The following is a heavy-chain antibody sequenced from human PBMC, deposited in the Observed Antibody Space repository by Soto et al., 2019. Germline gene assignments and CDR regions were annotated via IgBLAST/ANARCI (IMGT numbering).Heavy chain of an antibody. Sequence: NPSETLSLTCIVSGESISSSSYYWGWIRQPPGKGLEWIGSIYYSGRTYYNPSFKSRVTISIDTSKNQFSLKLSSVTATDTAVYYCARQRTTVVTQAYFDHWGQGALVTASS. J-gene: IGHJ4*02. V-gene: IGHV4-39*01. CDR1: GESISSSSYY. CDR2: IYYSGRT. CDR3: ARQRTTVVTQAYFDH. D-gene: IGHD2-21*02.